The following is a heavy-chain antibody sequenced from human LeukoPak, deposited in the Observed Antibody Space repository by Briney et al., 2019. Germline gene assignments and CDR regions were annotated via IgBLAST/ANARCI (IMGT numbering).Heavy chain of an antibody. CDR1: GFTFNSYA. D-gene: IGHD3-10*01. J-gene: IGHJ4*02. V-gene: IGHV3-23*01. CDR3: AKDLYYYGSGSCFDY. Sequence: GGSLRLSCAASGFTFNSYAMSWVRQAPGKGLEWVSAISGSGGSTYYADSVKGRFTISRDNSKNTLYLQMNSLRAEDTAVYYCAKDLYYYGSGSCFDYWGQGTLVTVSS. CDR2: ISGSGGST.